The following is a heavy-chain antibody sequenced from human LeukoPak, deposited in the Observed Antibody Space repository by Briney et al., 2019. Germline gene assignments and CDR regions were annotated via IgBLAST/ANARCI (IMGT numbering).Heavy chain of an antibody. CDR1: GFTLSTYA. Sequence: PGRSLRLSCAASGFTLSTYAMHWVRRAPGKGLEWVAVISYDGTDAYYADSVKGRFTISRDTSKNSLYLQMNSLRAEDTAVFYCARIRGGPIDYWGQGTLVTVSS. D-gene: IGHD3-16*01. CDR3: ARIRGGPIDY. CDR2: ISYDGTDA. V-gene: IGHV3-30-3*01. J-gene: IGHJ4*02.